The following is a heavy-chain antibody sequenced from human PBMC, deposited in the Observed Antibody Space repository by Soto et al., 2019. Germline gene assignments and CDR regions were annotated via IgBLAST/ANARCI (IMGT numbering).Heavy chain of an antibody. CDR2: IHDSGIT. CDR1: GGSGSREPYF. J-gene: IGHJ4*02. Sequence: QVQLQESGPGLVKPSETLFLTCTVSGGSGSREPYFWSWIRQPPGKGLEWIGYIHDSGITNSSPSLKSRVTISADKSRNQFSLTLTSVSAADTAVYYCAREDMSGTYYFDSWGQGTLVTVSS. D-gene: IGHD1-26*01. CDR3: AREDMSGTYYFDS. V-gene: IGHV4-61*01.